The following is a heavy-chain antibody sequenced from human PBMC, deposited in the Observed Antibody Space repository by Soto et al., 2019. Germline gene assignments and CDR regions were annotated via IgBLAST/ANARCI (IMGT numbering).Heavy chain of an antibody. CDR2: ISGSGGST. CDR3: AKPVAVLRFLEWLLPDAFDI. D-gene: IGHD3-3*01. CDR1: GFTFSSYA. Sequence: GGSLRLSCAASGFTFSSYAMSWVRQAPGKGLEWVSAISGSGGSTYYADSVKGRFTISRDNSKNTLYLQMNSLRAEDTAVYYWAKPVAVLRFLEWLLPDAFDIWGQGTMVTVSS. V-gene: IGHV3-23*01. J-gene: IGHJ3*02.